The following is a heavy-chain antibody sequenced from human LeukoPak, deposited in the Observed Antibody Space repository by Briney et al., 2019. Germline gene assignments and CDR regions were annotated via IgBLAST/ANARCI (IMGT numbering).Heavy chain of an antibody. Sequence: ASVKVSCKASGYTFTGYYMHWVRQAPGQGLEWMGWINPISGGTNYTQRFQGRVTMTRDTSISTAYMELNRLRSDDTAVYYCARGLHHLYYFDYWGQGTLVTVSS. CDR3: ARGLHHLYYFDY. CDR2: INPISGGT. CDR1: GYTFTGYY. J-gene: IGHJ4*02. V-gene: IGHV1-2*02. D-gene: IGHD5/OR15-5a*01.